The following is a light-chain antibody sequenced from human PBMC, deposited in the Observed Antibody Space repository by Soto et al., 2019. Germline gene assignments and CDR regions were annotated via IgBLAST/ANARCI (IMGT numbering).Light chain of an antibody. Sequence: QSVRTQPRSVSGSPGQSVTISCTVTSSDVGAYNYVSWYQQHPGKAPKLMTYDVSKRPSGVPDRFSGSKSGNTASLTISGLQAEDEADYYCCSYADNYSYVFGTGTKVTVL. CDR3: CSYADNYSYV. J-gene: IGLJ1*01. CDR1: SSDVGAYNY. V-gene: IGLV2-11*01. CDR2: DVS.